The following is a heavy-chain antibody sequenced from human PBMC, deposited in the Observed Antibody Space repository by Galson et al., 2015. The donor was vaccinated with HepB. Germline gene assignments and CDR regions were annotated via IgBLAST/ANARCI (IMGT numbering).Heavy chain of an antibody. V-gene: IGHV3-30-3*01. Sequence: SLRLSCAASGFTFSSYAMHWVRQAPGKGLEWVAVISYDGSNKYYADSVKGRFTISRDNSKNTLYLQMNSLRAEDTAVYYCARGGQHPSWGQGTLVTVSS. D-gene: IGHD6-13*01. CDR3: ARGGQHPS. CDR2: ISYDGSNK. J-gene: IGHJ4*02. CDR1: GFTFSSYA.